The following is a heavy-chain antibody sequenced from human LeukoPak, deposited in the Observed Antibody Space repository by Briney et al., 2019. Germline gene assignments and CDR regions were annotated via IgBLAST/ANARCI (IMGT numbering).Heavy chain of an antibody. J-gene: IGHJ5*02. D-gene: IGHD2-2*01. CDR2: IYGGDSET. CDR3: ALGSITCCGSNWLDP. CDR1: GYNFANYW. V-gene: IGHV5-51*01. Sequence: GESLKISCKGSGYNFANYWIGWVRQMPGKGLEWMGVIYGGDSETRYSPSFKGQVTISADKSISTADLQWSSLKASDTAMYYCALGSITCCGSNWLDPWGQGTLVTVSS.